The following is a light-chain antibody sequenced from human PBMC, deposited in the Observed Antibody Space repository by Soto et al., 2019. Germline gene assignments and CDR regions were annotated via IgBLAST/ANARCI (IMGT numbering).Light chain of an antibody. CDR1: SSDVGGYNY. CDR3: SSYGGYNNVV. V-gene: IGLV2-8*01. J-gene: IGLJ1*01. Sequence: QAVLTQPPSASGSPGQSATISCTGTSSDVGGYNYVSWFQQHPGKAPKLIIHEVNQRPSGVPDRYSGSKSGNTASLTVSGLQAEDEGTYYCSSYGGYNNVVFGTGTKVTAL. CDR2: EVN.